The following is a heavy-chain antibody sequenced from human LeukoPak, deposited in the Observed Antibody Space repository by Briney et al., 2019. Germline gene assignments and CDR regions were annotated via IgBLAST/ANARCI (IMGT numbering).Heavy chain of an antibody. Sequence: GGSLRLSCAASGFTFSSYAMHWVRQAPGKGLEWVAVISYDGSNKYYADSVKGRFTISRDNSKNTLYLQMNSLRAEDTALYYCAKDFGYSCGYGFDYWGQGTLVTVSS. CDR3: AKDFGYSCGYGFDY. D-gene: IGHD5-18*01. CDR1: GFTFSSYA. CDR2: ISYDGSNK. V-gene: IGHV3-30*04. J-gene: IGHJ4*02.